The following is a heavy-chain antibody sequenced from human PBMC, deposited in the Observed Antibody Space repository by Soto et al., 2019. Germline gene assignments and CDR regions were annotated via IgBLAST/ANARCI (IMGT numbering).Heavy chain of an antibody. CDR3: ARGSSGYSYYYYGMDV. J-gene: IGHJ6*02. D-gene: IGHD6-19*01. Sequence: ASVKVSCKASGYTFTSYGISWVRQAPGQGLEWMGWISAYNGNTNYAQKLQGRVTMTTDTSTSTAYMELRSLRSDDTAVYYCARGSSGYSYYYYGMDVWGQGTTVTVSS. V-gene: IGHV1-18*01. CDR2: ISAYNGNT. CDR1: GYTFTSYG.